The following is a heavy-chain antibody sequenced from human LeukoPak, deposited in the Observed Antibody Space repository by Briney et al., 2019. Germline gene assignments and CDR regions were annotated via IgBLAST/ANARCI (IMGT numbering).Heavy chain of an antibody. J-gene: IGHJ5*02. CDR2: INHSGST. Sequence: SETLSLTCAVYGGSFSGYYWSWIRQPLGKGLEWIGEINHSGSTNYNPSLKSRVTISVDTSKNQFSLKLSSVTAADTAVYYCAGGGLCTDYGDYVCWFDPWGQGTLVTVSS. CDR3: AGGGLCTDYGDYVCWFDP. D-gene: IGHD4-17*01. CDR1: GGSFSGYY. V-gene: IGHV4-34*01.